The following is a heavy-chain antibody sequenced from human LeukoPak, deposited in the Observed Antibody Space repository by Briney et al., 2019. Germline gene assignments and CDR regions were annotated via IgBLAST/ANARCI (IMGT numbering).Heavy chain of an antibody. V-gene: IGHV1-69*13. D-gene: IGHD1-7*01. CDR1: GYTFTGYY. Sequence: SVKVSCKASGYTFTGYYMHWVRQAPGQRLEWMGGIIPIFGTANYAQKFQGRVTITADESTSTAYMELSSLRSEDTAVYYCARDSGWNYILDYWGQGTLVTVSS. CDR3: ARDSGWNYILDY. CDR2: IIPIFGTA. J-gene: IGHJ4*02.